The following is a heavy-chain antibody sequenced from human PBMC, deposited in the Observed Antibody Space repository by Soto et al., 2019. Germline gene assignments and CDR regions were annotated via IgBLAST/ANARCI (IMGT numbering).Heavy chain of an antibody. CDR1: GYTFTSYG. CDR3: ARNKDDIVVVTPFDP. Sequence: ASVKVSCKASGYTFTSYGISWVRQSPGQGLEWMGWISAYNGNTNYAQKLQGRVTMTTDTSTSTAYMELRSLRSDDTAVYYCARNKDDIVVVTPFDPWGQGTLVTVSS. J-gene: IGHJ5*02. CDR2: ISAYNGNT. V-gene: IGHV1-18*04. D-gene: IGHD2-21*02.